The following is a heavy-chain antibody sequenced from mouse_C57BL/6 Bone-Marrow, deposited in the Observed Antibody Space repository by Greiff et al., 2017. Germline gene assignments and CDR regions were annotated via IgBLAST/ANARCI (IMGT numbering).Heavy chain of an antibody. J-gene: IGHJ1*03. D-gene: IGHD2-3*01. CDR1: GYTFTSYW. V-gene: IGHV1-59*01. CDR2: IDPSDSYT. CDR3: ARRDGYWHWYFDV. Sequence: QVQLQQPGAELVRPGTSVKLSCKASGYTFTSYWMHWVKQSPGQGLEWIGVIDPSDSYTNYNQKFKGKATLTVDTSSSTAYMQLSSLTSEDSAVYYCARRDGYWHWYFDVWGTGTTVTVSS.